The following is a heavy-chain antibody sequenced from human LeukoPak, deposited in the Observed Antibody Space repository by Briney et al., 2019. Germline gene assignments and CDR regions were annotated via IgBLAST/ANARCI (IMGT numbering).Heavy chain of an antibody. CDR1: GFTFSSYA. D-gene: IGHD3-10*01. Sequence: GGSLRLSCAASGFTFSSYAMHWVRQAAGKGLEWVAVISYDGSNKYYADSVKGRFTISRDNSKNTLYLQMNSLRAEDTAVYYCARVGSLDWGQGTLVTVSS. V-gene: IGHV3-30-3*01. CDR2: ISYDGSNK. J-gene: IGHJ4*02. CDR3: ARVGSLD.